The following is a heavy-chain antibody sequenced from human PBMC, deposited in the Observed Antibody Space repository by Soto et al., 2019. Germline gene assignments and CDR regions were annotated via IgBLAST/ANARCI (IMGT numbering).Heavy chain of an antibody. CDR3: ARGGHTAMDAFDV. CDR1: GFTFSSYG. J-gene: IGHJ3*01. CDR2: IWYDGSNK. D-gene: IGHD5-18*01. Sequence: GGSLRLSCAASGFTFSSYGMHWVRQAPGKGLEWVAVIWYDGSNKYYADSVKGRFTISRDNSKNTLYLQMNSLRAEDTAVYYCARGGHTAMDAFDVWGQGTMVTVSS. V-gene: IGHV3-33*01.